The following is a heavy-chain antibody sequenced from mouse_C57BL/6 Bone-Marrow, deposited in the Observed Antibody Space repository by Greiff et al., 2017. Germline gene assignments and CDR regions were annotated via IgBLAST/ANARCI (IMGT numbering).Heavy chain of an antibody. CDR3: ARSSGNYVLYAMDY. V-gene: IGHV1-53*01. CDR1: GYTFTSYW. J-gene: IGHJ4*01. CDR2: INPSNGGT. Sequence: VQLQQPGTELVKPGASVKLSCKASGYTFTSYWMHWVKQRPGQGLEWIGNINPSNGGTNYNEKFKSKATLTVDKSYSTTYMQLSSLTSEDSAVYYCARSSGNYVLYAMDYWGQVTSVTVSS. D-gene: IGHD2-1*01.